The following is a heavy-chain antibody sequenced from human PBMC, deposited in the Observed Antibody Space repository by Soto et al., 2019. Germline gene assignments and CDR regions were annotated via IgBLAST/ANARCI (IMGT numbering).Heavy chain of an antibody. CDR2: ITAYNGNP. V-gene: IGHV1-18*01. CDR1: GYTFTSYC. Sequence: SVKVSCKASGYTFTSYCISWVRQAPGQGLEWMRWITAYNGNPNYAQKLQVRVTMTTETCTSTAYMELRSLRSDDTAVYYRARGGSIATAGKPDYWGRGTLVTV. D-gene: IGHD6-13*01. J-gene: IGHJ4*02. CDR3: ARGGSIATAGKPDY.